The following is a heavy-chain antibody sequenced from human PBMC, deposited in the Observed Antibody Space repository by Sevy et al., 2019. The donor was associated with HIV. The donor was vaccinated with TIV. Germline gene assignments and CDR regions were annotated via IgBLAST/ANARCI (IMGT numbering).Heavy chain of an antibody. CDR3: ARGPYYRDTNTYFIMHY. Sequence: GGSLRLSCAGSGFTFSNYWMHWVRQAPGKGLVWVSRINSDGSSTSYADSVTGRFTISRDNAKNTLYLQMNSLRAEDTAVYYCARGPYYRDTNTYFIMHYWGQGTLVTVSS. V-gene: IGHV3-74*01. CDR1: GFTFSNYW. D-gene: IGHD3-22*01. CDR2: INSDGSST. J-gene: IGHJ4*02.